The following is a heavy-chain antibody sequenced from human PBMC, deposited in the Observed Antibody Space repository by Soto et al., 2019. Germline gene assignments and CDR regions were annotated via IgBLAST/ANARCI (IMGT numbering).Heavy chain of an antibody. CDR2: ISSSSTIV. Sequence: EVQLVESGGGLVQPGGSLRLSCAASGFTLSNYNMIWVRQAPGKGLKWVSYISSSSTIVYYADSVKGRFTISRDNAKNSLYLQMNSLRAEDTAVYYCTRDPGAYGGTNWYFDLWGRGTLVTVSS. J-gene: IGHJ2*01. V-gene: IGHV3-48*01. CDR1: GFTLSNYN. CDR3: TRDPGAYGGTNWYFDL. D-gene: IGHD4-17*01.